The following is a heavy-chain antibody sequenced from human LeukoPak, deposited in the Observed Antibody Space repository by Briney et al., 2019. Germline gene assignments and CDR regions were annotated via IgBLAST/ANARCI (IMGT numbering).Heavy chain of an antibody. CDR1: GFTFSSYS. Sequence: PGGSLRLSCAASGFTFSSYSMNWVRQAPGKGLEWVSYISSSSSTIYYADSVKGRFTISRDNAKNSLHLQMNSLRAEDTAVYYCARGAPGIAVAGNYFDYWGQGTLVTASS. D-gene: IGHD6-19*01. J-gene: IGHJ4*02. CDR3: ARGAPGIAVAGNYFDY. CDR2: ISSSSSTI. V-gene: IGHV3-48*04.